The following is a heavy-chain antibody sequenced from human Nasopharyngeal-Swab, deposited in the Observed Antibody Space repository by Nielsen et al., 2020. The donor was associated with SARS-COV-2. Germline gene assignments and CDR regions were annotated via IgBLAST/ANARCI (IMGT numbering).Heavy chain of an antibody. V-gene: IGHV4-34*01. CDR3: ARAPYGIDP. CDR2: INHSGST. Sequence: WVSLTPSRAVYGGAFIGYYWSWNRQPPGKGVEWTGEINHSGSTNYNPFLKSRANKSVDTSKNQFSLKLSSVTAADTAVYYCARAPYGIDPWGQGTLVTVSS. D-gene: IGHD4-17*01. J-gene: IGHJ5*02. CDR1: GGAFIGYY.